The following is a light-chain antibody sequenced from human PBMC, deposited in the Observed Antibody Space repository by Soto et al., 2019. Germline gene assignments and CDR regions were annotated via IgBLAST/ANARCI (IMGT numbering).Light chain of an antibody. Sequence: DVVMTQSPLSLPVTLGQPASISCRSSQSLIHSDGNTYLNWFQQRPGQSPRRLIYKVSDRDSGVPDRFSGSGSGTDCTLEISRVEAEDVGVYYCMQGTHWPWTFGQGTEVEIK. CDR1: QSLIHSDGNTY. J-gene: IGKJ1*01. V-gene: IGKV2-30*02. CDR3: MQGTHWPWT. CDR2: KVS.